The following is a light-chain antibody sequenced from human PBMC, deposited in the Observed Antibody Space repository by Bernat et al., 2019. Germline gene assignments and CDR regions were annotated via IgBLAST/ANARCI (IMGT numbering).Light chain of an antibody. CDR1: YSNIGNNY. CDR2: HAS. J-gene: IGLJ2*01. V-gene: IGLV1-47*02. CDR3: AAWDDSLTSWV. Sequence: QSVLTQPPSASGTPGQRVTISCSGSYSNIGNNYVYWYQQLPGTAPKVLISHASQRASGVPDRFSGPKSGTSASLPISGLRSDDEATYYCAAWDDSLTSWVFGGGTKLTVL.